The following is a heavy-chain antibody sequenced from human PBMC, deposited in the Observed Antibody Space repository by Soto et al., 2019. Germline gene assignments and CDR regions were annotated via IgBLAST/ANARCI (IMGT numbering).Heavy chain of an antibody. D-gene: IGHD3-9*01. Sequence: RLSCAASGFSFSDFGMTWVRQAPGKGLEWVSTIHREGTNTHYADSVKGRFTISRDNSKDTLYLEMNSLRAEDTAIDFCAKDPSTGSVDFWGQGTLVTVSS. CDR1: GFSFSDFG. J-gene: IGHJ4*02. V-gene: IGHV3-23*01. CDR2: IHREGTNT. CDR3: AKDPSTGSVDF.